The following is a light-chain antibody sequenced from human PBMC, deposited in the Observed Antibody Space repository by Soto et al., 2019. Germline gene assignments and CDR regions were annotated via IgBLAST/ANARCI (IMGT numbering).Light chain of an antibody. V-gene: IGKV3-11*01. CDR1: QSVRSN. CDR3: QQRSNWPPWT. CDR2: GAS. J-gene: IGKJ1*01. Sequence: EKVMTQSPATLSVSPGERATLSCRASQSVRSNLAWYQQKPGQAPRLLIYGASNRATGIPARFSGSGSGTDFTLTISSLEPEDFAVYYCQQRSNWPPWTFGQGTKVDIK.